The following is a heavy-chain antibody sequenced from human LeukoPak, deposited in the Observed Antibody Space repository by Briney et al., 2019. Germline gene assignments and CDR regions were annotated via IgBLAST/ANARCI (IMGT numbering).Heavy chain of an antibody. CDR1: GYTFTSYG. CDR2: ISAYNGNT. J-gene: IGHJ6*02. V-gene: IGHV1-18*01. CDR3: ARDRASSSWSGNYYYYYGMDV. D-gene: IGHD6-13*01. Sequence: ASVKVSCKASGYTFTSYGISWVRQAPGQGLEWMGWISAYNGNTNYAQKLQGRVTMTTDTSTSTAYMELRSLRSDDTAVYYCARDRASSSWSGNYYYYYGMDVWGQGTTVTVSS.